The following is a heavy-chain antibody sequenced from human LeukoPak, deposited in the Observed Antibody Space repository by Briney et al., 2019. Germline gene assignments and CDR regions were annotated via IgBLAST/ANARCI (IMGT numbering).Heavy chain of an antibody. CDR2: ISYGGST. Sequence: SETLSLTCAVYGGSFSGYYWSWIRQPPGKGLEWIGEISYGGSTYYNPSLKSRVTISVDTSKNQFSLKLSSVTAADTAVYYCARAGWVLDILTGYHPGRMDVWGQGTTVTVSS. CDR1: GGSFSGYY. V-gene: IGHV4-34*01. J-gene: IGHJ6*02. CDR3: ARAGWVLDILTGYHPGRMDV. D-gene: IGHD3-9*01.